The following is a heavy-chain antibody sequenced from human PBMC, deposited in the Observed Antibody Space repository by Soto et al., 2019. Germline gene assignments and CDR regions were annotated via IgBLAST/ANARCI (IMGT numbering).Heavy chain of an antibody. D-gene: IGHD6-13*01. CDR1: GGTFSSYA. CDR3: ARTRIAAAGYYYYGMDV. CDR2: IIPIFGTA. J-gene: IGHJ6*02. V-gene: IGHV1-69*01. Sequence: QVQLVQSGAEVKKPGSSVKVSCKASGGTFSSYAISWVRQAPGQGLEWMGGIIPIFGTANYAQKFQGRVTITADESTSTAYMELSRLRSEDKAVYYCARTRIAAAGYYYYGMDVWGQGTTVTVSS.